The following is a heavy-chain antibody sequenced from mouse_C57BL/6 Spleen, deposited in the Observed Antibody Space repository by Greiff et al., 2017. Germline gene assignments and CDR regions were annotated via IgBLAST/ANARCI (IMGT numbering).Heavy chain of an antibody. V-gene: IGHV8-8*01. CDR1: GFSLSTFGMG. D-gene: IGHD1-1*01. Sequence: QVTLKVSGPGILQPSQTLSLTCSFSGFSLSTFGMGVGWIRQPSGKGLEWLAHIWWDDDKYYNPALQRRLIISKDNAKNQVILKIANVDTADTATYYCARSRERITTVVGNYAMDYWGQGTSVTVSS. CDR2: IWWDDDK. CDR3: ARSRERITTVVGNYAMDY. J-gene: IGHJ4*01.